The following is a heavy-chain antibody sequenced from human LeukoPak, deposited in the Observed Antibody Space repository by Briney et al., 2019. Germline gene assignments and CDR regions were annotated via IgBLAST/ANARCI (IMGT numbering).Heavy chain of an antibody. D-gene: IGHD3-16*02. J-gene: IGHJ4*02. CDR1: GFTFSSYG. CDR2: ISGSGGST. V-gene: IGHV3-23*01. Sequence: PGGPLRLSCAASGFTFSSYGMSWVRQAPGKGLEWVSAISGSGGSTYYADSVKGRFTISRDNSKNTLYLQMNSLRAEDTAVYYCAKDGGIMITFGGVIVNSRGLDYWGQGTLVTVSS. CDR3: AKDGGIMITFGGVIVNSRGLDY.